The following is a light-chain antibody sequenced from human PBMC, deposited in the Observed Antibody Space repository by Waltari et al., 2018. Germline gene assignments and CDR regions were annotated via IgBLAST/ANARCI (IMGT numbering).Light chain of an antibody. CDR2: GNN. Sequence: QSVLTQPPSVSGAPGQRVTIYCTGSSSNIGAGYDVPLYQQLPGTAPNVLIYGNNNRPSGVPDRFSGSKSGTSASLAITGLQAEDEADYYCHSYDSSLSGSVFGGGTKLAVL. V-gene: IGLV1-40*01. CDR1: SSNIGAGYD. J-gene: IGLJ2*01. CDR3: HSYDSSLSGSV.